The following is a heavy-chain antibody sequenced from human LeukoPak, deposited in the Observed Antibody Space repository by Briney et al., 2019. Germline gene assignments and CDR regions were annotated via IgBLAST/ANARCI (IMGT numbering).Heavy chain of an antibody. CDR2: IHTSGDT. V-gene: IGHV4-61*02. CDR1: GDSISSGRYY. J-gene: IGHJ4*02. CDR3: VRDWNGDYFDY. Sequence: SETLSLTCTVSGDSISSGRYYWTWLRQPAGKALEWIGRIHTSGDTNYRPSLKSRFTISRDTSMNQFSLRLTSVAAAETAVYYCVRDWNGDYFDYWGQGTLVSVSS. D-gene: IGHD1-1*01.